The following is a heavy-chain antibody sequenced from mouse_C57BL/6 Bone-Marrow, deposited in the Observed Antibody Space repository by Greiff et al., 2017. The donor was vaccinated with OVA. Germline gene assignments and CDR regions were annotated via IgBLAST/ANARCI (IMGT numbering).Heavy chain of an antibody. CDR2: IHPNSGST. J-gene: IGHJ3*01. D-gene: IGHD2-5*01. Sequence: QVQLQQPGAELVKPGASVKLSCTASGYTFTSYWMHWVKQRPGQGLEWIGMIHPNSGSTNYNEKFKSKATLTVDKSSSTAYMQLSSLTSEDSAVYYCAPSNYIAWFAYWGQGTLVTVSA. CDR1: GYTFTSYW. CDR3: APSNYIAWFAY. V-gene: IGHV1-64*01.